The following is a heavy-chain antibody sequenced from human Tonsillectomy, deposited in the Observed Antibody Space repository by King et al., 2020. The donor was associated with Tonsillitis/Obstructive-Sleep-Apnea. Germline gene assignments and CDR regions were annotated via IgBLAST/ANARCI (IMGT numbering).Heavy chain of an antibody. V-gene: IGHV3-23*04. D-gene: IGHD2-21*02. Sequence: VQLVESGGGLVQPGGSLRLSCAASGFTFSSYAMSWVRQAPGKGLEGVSSISGSGGSTYYADSEKGRFTLSRDNSKNTLYLQMNSLRAVDTRVYYCAKMVGVVVVPAIMAFDYWGQGTVVTVSS. CDR3: AKMVGVVVVPAIMAFDY. CDR1: GFTFSSYA. CDR2: ISGSGGST. J-gene: IGHJ4*02.